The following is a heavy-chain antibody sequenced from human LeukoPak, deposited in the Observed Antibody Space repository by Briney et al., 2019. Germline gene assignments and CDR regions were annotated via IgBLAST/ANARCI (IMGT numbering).Heavy chain of an antibody. Sequence: GRSLRLSCAASGFTFSSYAMHWVRQAPGKGLEWVAVISYDGSNKYYADSVKGRFTISRDNSRNTLSLQMNSLRAEDTAVYYCAKSLRGGYYDGFDIRGQGTMVIVSS. CDR2: ISYDGSNK. CDR3: AKSLRGGYYDGFDI. J-gene: IGHJ3*02. CDR1: GFTFSSYA. D-gene: IGHD3-22*01. V-gene: IGHV3-30-3*02.